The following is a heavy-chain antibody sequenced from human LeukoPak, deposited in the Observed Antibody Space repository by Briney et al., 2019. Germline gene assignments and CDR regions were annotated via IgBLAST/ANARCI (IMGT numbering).Heavy chain of an antibody. CDR2: ISYDGSNK. J-gene: IGHJ4*02. CDR1: GFTFSSYA. Sequence: GRSLRLSCAASGFTFSSYAMHWVRQAPGKGLEWVAVISYDGSNKYYADSVKGRFTISRDNSKNTLYLQMNSLRAEDTAVYYCARGLGVGATNYFDYWGQGTLVTVSS. V-gene: IGHV3-30-3*01. D-gene: IGHD1-26*01. CDR3: ARGLGVGATNYFDY.